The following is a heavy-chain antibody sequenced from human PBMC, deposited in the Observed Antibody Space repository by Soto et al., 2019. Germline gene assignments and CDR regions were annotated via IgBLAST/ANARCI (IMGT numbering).Heavy chain of an antibody. Sequence: PGGSLRLSCAASGFTFSSYAMHWVRQAPGKGLEWVAVISYDGSNKYYADSVKGRFTISRDNSKNTLYLQMNSLRAEDTAVYYCARDPRNTYDFWSGYYKRDQAVYYYYGMDVWGQGTTVTVSS. CDR3: ARDPRNTYDFWSGYYKRDQAVYYYYGMDV. CDR1: GFTFSSYA. J-gene: IGHJ6*02. V-gene: IGHV3-30-3*01. D-gene: IGHD3-3*01. CDR2: ISYDGSNK.